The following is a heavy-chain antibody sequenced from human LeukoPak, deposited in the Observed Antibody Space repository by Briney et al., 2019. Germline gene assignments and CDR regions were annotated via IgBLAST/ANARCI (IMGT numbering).Heavy chain of an antibody. CDR2: INPNSGGT. V-gene: IGHV1-2*02. J-gene: IGHJ4*02. CDR3: ARETSQGDYFDY. Sequence: ASVKVSCKASGFTFTGYYMHWLRQAPGQGLEWMGWINPNSGGTNYAQKFQGRVTMTRDTSISTAYMELSRLRSDDTAVYYCARETSQGDYFDYWGQGTLVTVSS. CDR1: GFTFTGYY.